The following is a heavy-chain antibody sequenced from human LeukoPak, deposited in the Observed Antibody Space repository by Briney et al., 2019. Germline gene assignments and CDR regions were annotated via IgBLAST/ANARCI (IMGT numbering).Heavy chain of an antibody. CDR2: IYYTGST. J-gene: IGHJ4*02. CDR3: ARHRAYSSSSPFDY. V-gene: IGHV4-59*08. Sequence: PSETLSLTCSVSGGSISSLYWSWIRQPPGKGLEWIGYIYYTGSTNYNPSLKSRVTMFVDMSKDQFSLRLSSVTAADTAVYYCARHRAYSSSSPFDYWGQGTLVTVSS. D-gene: IGHD6-6*01. CDR1: GGSISSLY.